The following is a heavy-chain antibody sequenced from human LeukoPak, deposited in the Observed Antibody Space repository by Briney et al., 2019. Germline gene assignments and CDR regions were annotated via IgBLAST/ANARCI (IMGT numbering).Heavy chain of an antibody. CDR1: GGTFSSYA. CDR3: ARSPVPSVEYCYDSSGYYLV. D-gene: IGHD3-22*01. Sequence: SVKVSCKASGGTFSSYAISWVRQAPGQGLEWMGGIIPIFGTANYAQKFQGRVTITTDESTSTAYMELSSLRSEDTAVYYCARSPVPSVEYCYDSSGYYLVWGQGTLVTVSS. CDR2: IIPIFGTA. J-gene: IGHJ4*02. V-gene: IGHV1-69*05.